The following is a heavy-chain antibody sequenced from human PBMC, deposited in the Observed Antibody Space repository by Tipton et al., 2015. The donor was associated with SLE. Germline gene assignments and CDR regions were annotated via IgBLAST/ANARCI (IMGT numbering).Heavy chain of an antibody. D-gene: IGHD6-19*01. CDR2: IDYGGST. Sequence: TLSLTCNVSAGSIRSGSYFWGWIRQPPGKGLEWIGNIDYGGSTYYNPSLKSRVSISIDTSKNQFSLKLCSVTAADTAVYYCARRVRGGWYDYWGQGTLVTVSS. CDR1: AGSIRSGSYF. V-gene: IGHV4-39*07. CDR3: ARRVRGGWYDY. J-gene: IGHJ4*02.